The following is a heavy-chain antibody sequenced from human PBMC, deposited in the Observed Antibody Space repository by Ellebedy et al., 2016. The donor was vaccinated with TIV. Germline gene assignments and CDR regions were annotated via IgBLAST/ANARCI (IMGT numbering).Heavy chain of an antibody. CDR1: GFTFSSYS. J-gene: IGHJ4*02. V-gene: IGHV3-66*01. CDR3: ARKYIYGFN. D-gene: IGHD5-18*01. CDR2: IYSGGST. Sequence: GESLKISCAASGFTFSSYSMNWVRQAPGKGLEWVSVIYSGGSTYYAESVKGRFTISRDNSKNTLYLQMNSLRADDTAVYYCARKYIYGFNWGQGTLVTVSS.